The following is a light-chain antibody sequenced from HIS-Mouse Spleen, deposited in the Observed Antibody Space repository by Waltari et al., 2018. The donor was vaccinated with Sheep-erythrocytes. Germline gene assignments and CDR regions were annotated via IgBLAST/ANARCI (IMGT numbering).Light chain of an antibody. J-gene: IGLJ3*02. Sequence: QSALTQPPSASGSPGQSVTIPSTGTSSDVGGYNYVSWYQQPPGKAPNLLIYEVSKRPSGVPDRFSGSKSGNTASLTVSGLQAEDEADYYCSSYAGSNNWVFGGGTKLTVL. V-gene: IGLV2-8*01. CDR3: SSYAGSNNWV. CDR2: EVS. CDR1: SSDVGGYNY.